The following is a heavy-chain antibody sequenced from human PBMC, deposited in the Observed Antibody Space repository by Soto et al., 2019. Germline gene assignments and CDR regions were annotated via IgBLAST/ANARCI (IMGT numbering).Heavy chain of an antibody. D-gene: IGHD3-22*01. CDR2: ISYDGSNK. J-gene: IGHJ6*02. Sequence: GGSLRLSCAASGFTFSSYAMHWVRQAPGKGLEWVAVISYDGSNKYYADSVKGRFTISRDNSKNTLYLQMNSLRAEDTAVYYCARGRMEKVRGSPYYYDSSGPAYYYGMDVWGQGTTVTVSS. CDR3: ARGRMEKVRGSPYYYDSSGPAYYYGMDV. V-gene: IGHV3-30-3*01. CDR1: GFTFSSYA.